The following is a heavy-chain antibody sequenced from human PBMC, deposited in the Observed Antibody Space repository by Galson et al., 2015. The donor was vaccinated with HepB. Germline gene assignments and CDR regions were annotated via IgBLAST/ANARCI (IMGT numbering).Heavy chain of an antibody. CDR3: ARGPRYGDYVGVYYSYALDV. V-gene: IGHV4-34*01. Sequence: SETLSLTCVVYGGSFSDYYWSWIRQPPGKGLEWIGEINHSGGANYNYNPSLKSRVTLSVDTSKSQFSLRLTSVTAADTAVYYCARGPRYGDYVGVYYSYALDVWGQGTAVIVSS. CDR1: GGSFSDYY. CDR2: INHSGGA. D-gene: IGHD4-17*01. J-gene: IGHJ6*02.